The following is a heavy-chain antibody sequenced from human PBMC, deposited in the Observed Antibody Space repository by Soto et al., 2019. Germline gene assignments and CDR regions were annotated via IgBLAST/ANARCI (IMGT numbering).Heavy chain of an antibody. J-gene: IGHJ6*02. V-gene: IGHV4-31*03. CDR3: ARDHASLYSSSWYYYGMDV. CDR1: GGSISSGGYY. Sequence: QVQLQESGPGLVKPSQTLSLTCTVSGGSISSGGYYWSWIRQHPGKGLEWIGYIYYSGSTYYNPSLKSRVTISVDTSKNQFSLKLSSVTAADTAVYYCARDHASLYSSSWYYYGMDVWGQGTTVTVSS. CDR2: IYYSGST. D-gene: IGHD6-13*01.